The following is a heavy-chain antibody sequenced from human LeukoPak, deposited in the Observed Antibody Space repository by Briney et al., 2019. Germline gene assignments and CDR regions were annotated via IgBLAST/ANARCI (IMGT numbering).Heavy chain of an antibody. CDR3: ARVRGNYYYDSSGYYVSGVDAFDI. V-gene: IGHV4-34*01. D-gene: IGHD3-22*01. CDR2: INHSGST. CDR1: GGSFSGYY. Sequence: SETLSLTCAVYGGSFSGYYWSWIRQPPGKGLEWIGEINHSGSTNYNPSLKSRVTISVDTSKNQFSLKLSSVTAADTAVYYCARVRGNYYYDSSGYYVSGVDAFDIWGQGTMVTVSS. J-gene: IGHJ3*02.